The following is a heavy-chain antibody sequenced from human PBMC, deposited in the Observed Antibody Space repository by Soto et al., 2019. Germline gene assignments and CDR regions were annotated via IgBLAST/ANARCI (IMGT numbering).Heavy chain of an antibody. D-gene: IGHD3-10*01. Sequence: QVQLQESGPGLVKPSETLSLTCTVSGDSISRYYWSWIRLSPGKGLEWIGYIYYSGETNYNPSVKIRVTISVDRTKNQFSLMLSSVTAADTAVYYCARDQGGEFLKGSGMDVWGQGTTVTVSS. J-gene: IGHJ6*02. CDR2: IYYSGET. CDR1: GDSISRYY. CDR3: ARDQGGEFLKGSGMDV. V-gene: IGHV4-59*01.